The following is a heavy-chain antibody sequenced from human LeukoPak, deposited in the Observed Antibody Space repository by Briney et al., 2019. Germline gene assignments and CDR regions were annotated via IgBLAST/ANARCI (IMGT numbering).Heavy chain of an antibody. CDR3: ARVSISLFGVVTAHFDS. Sequence: PSETLSLTCGVSGGSFSGSYWGWIRQPPGKGLEWIGEINLSGSTNYNSTLTSRVTISLDTSKNQFSLNLRSVTTADTAVYYCARVSISLFGVVTAHFDSWGQGTLVAVSS. CDR1: GGSFSGSY. V-gene: IGHV4-34*01. D-gene: IGHD3-3*01. J-gene: IGHJ4*02. CDR2: INLSGST.